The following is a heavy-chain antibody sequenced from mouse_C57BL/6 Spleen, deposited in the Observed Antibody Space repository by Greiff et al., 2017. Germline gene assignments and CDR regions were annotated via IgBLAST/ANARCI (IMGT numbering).Heavy chain of an antibody. Sequence: QVQLQQPGAELVRPGSSVKLSCKASGYTFTSYWVHWVKQRPIQGLEWIGNIDPSDSETHYNQKFKDKGTLTVDKYSSTAYMLLSSLTSEDSAVYYCSRSYDYDVRAWFAYWGQGTLLTVSA. D-gene: IGHD2-4*01. CDR1: GYTFTSYW. V-gene: IGHV1-52*01. J-gene: IGHJ3*01. CDR2: IDPSDSET. CDR3: SRSYDYDVRAWFAY.